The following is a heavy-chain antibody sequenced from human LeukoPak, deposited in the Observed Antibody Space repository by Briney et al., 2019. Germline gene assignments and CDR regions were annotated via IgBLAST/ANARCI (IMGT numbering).Heavy chain of an antibody. CDR3: ASYGDSYEDAFDI. J-gene: IGHJ3*02. CDR2: IYYSGST. CDR1: GGSISSYY. D-gene: IGHD4-17*01. Sequence: SETLSLTCTVSGGSISSYYWSWIRQPPGKGLEWIGYIYYSGSTNYNPSLKSRVTISADTSKNQFSLKLSSVTAADTAVYYCASYGDSYEDAFDIWGQGTMVTVSS. V-gene: IGHV4-59*12.